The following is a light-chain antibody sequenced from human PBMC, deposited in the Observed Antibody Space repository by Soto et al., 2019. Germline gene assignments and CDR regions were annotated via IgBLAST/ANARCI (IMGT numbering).Light chain of an antibody. CDR2: NDA. Sequence: SYELSQPPSVSAAPGQTATITCGGNDIGTYSVHWYQLKPGQAPVLVVLNDADRPSGIPERFSGSNSGNAATLTISRVEAGDEADYYCQVWDTDTDHFFVFGPGTKVTVL. J-gene: IGLJ1*01. CDR3: QVWDTDTDHFFV. V-gene: IGLV3-21*02. CDR1: DIGTYS.